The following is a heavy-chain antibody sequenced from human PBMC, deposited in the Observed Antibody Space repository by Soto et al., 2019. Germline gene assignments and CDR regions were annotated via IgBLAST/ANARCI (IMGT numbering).Heavy chain of an antibody. CDR1: GYTFTSYG. Sequence: QVQLVQSGAEVKKPGASVKVSCKASGYTFTSYGISWVRQAPAQGLEWMGWISAYNGNTNYAQKLQGRVTMTTDTSMTTGYMELRSVRSADTAVYYCARGLQLCLEDFDYWGQGTLGPVSS. CDR3: ARGLQLCLEDFDY. J-gene: IGHJ4*02. V-gene: IGHV1-18*01. D-gene: IGHD5-18*01. CDR2: ISAYNGNT.